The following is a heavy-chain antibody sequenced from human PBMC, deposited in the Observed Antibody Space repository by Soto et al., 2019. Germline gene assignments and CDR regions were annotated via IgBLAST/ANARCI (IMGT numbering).Heavy chain of an antibody. J-gene: IGHJ6*02. D-gene: IGHD3-3*01. CDR2: IIPIFGTA. CDR1: GGTFSSYA. Sequence: QVQLVQSGAEVKKPGSSVKVSCKASGGTFSSYAISWVRQAPGQGLEWMGGIIPIFGTANYAQKFQGRVTITADESTSTAYMELSSLRSEDTAVYYCGRGEDTITIFGVVIISYYGMDVWGQGTTVTVSS. V-gene: IGHV1-69*01. CDR3: GRGEDTITIFGVVIISYYGMDV.